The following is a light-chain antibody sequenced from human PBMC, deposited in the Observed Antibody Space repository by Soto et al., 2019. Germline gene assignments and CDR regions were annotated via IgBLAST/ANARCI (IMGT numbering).Light chain of an antibody. J-gene: IGKJ1*01. CDR3: QQCGSSRRT. CDR1: QSVSSSY. CDR2: GAS. V-gene: IGKV3-20*01. Sequence: EIVLTQSPGTLSLSPGERATRSCRASQSVSSSYLAWYQQKPGQAPRLLIYGASSRATGIPDRVSGSGSGTDCTLTISRLEPEDFAVYYCQQCGSSRRTFGQGTKVDTK.